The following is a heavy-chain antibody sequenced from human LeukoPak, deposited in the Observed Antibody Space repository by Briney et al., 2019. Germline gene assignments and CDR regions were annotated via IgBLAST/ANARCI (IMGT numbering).Heavy chain of an antibody. V-gene: IGHV4-34*01. CDR1: GGSFSGYY. Sequence: SETLSLTCAVYGGSFSGYYWSWIGQPPGKGLEWIAKINHSGSTNYNPSLKSRVTISVDTSKNQFSLKLSSVTAADTAVYYCAREGGWYNWFDPWGQGTLVTVSS. J-gene: IGHJ5*02. CDR2: INHSGST. CDR3: AREGGWYNWFDP. D-gene: IGHD6-19*01.